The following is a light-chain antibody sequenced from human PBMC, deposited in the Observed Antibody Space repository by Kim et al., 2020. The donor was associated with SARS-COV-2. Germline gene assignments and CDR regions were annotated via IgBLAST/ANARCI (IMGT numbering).Light chain of an antibody. CDR1: NIGSKS. J-gene: IGLJ1*01. V-gene: IGLV3-21*04. CDR3: QVWDSSSDQGV. CDR2: YDT. Sequence: PGKSARITCGGNNIGSKSVHWYQQKPGQAPVLVIYYDTDRHSGIPERFSGSNSGNTATLTISRVEAGDEADYYCQVWDSSSDQGVFGTGTKVTVL.